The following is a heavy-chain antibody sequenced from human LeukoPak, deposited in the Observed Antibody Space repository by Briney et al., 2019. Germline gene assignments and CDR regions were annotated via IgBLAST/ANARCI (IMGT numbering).Heavy chain of an antibody. J-gene: IGHJ4*02. V-gene: IGHV3-48*01. Sequence: GGSLRLSCAASGLTFSTYSMNWVRQAPGKGLEWVSYISSSSSTIYYADSVKGRFTISRDNAKNSLYLQMNSLRAEDTAVYYCARVPTTIYPYFDYWGQGTLVTVSS. CDR3: ARVPTTIYPYFDY. CDR2: ISSSSSTI. CDR1: GLTFSTYS. D-gene: IGHD4-17*01.